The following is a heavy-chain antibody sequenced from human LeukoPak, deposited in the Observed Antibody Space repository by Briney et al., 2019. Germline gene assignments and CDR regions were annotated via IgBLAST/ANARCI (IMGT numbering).Heavy chain of an antibody. V-gene: IGHV4-61*02. CDR1: GGSISSGSHY. J-gene: IGHJ6*03. CDR3: ARGGSYGSGFYYYMDV. CDR2: IYTSGST. Sequence: SETLSLTCTVSGGSISSGSHYWSWIRQPAGKGLEWIGRIYTSGSTNYNPSLKSRVTISVDTSKNQFSLKLSSVTAADTAVYYCARGGSYGSGFYYYMDVWGKGTTVTISS. D-gene: IGHD3-10*01.